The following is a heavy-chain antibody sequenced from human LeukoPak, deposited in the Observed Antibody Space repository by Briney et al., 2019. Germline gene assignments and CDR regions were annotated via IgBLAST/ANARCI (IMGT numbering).Heavy chain of an antibody. J-gene: IGHJ6*02. CDR2: INHSGST. D-gene: IGHD4-17*01. CDR1: GGSFSGYY. V-gene: IGHV4-34*01. Sequence: PSETLSLTCAVYGGSFSGYYWSWIRQPPGKGLEWIGEINHSGSTDYNPSLKSRVTISVDTSKNQFSLKLSSVTAADTAVYYCARFTVTTVPYYYYGMDVWGQGTTVTVSS. CDR3: ARFTVTTVPYYYYGMDV.